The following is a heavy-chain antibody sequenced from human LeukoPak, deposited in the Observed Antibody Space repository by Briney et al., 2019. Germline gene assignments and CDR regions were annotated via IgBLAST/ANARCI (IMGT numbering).Heavy chain of an antibody. CDR2: MNPNSGNT. CDR1: GYTFTSYD. D-gene: IGHD1-14*01. J-gene: IGHJ6*03. CDR3: ARAPGGRNYYYYMDV. V-gene: IGHV1-8*01. Sequence: ASVKVSCKASGYTFTSYDINWVRQATGQGLEWMGWMNPNSGNTGYAQKFQGRVTMTRNTSISTAYMELSSLRSEDTAVYYCARAPGGRNYYYYMDVWGKGTTVTVSS.